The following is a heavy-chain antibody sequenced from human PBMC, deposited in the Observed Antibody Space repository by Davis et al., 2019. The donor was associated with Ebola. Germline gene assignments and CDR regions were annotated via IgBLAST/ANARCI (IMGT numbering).Heavy chain of an antibody. D-gene: IGHD5-12*01. Sequence: GESLKISCAASGFTFSSYWMHWVRQAPGKGLEWVANIRQDGSEKYYVDSVKGRFTISRDNAKNSLYLQMNSLRAEDTAVYYCARVLATIRGVNYWGQGTLVTVSS. CDR1: GFTFSSYW. CDR3: ARVLATIRGVNY. CDR2: IRQDGSEK. J-gene: IGHJ4*02. V-gene: IGHV3-7*01.